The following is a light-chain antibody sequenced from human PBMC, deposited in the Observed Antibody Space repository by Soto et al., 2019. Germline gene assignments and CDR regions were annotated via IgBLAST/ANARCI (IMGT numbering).Light chain of an antibody. Sequence: QSVLTQPASVSGSPGQSITFSRTGTGSDVGGYNYVSWYQQYPGKAPKLIIYEVTNRPSGVSNRFSGSKSGNTASLTISGLQDEDEADYYCSSYTISNTVVFGGGTKVTVL. V-gene: IGLV2-14*01. CDR2: EVT. CDR1: GSDVGGYNY. J-gene: IGLJ2*01. CDR3: SSYTISNTVV.